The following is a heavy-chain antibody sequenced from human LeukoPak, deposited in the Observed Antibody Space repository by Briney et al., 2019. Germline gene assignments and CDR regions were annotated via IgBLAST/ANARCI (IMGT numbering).Heavy chain of an antibody. D-gene: IGHD2-8*01. V-gene: IGHV3-48*03. CDR3: ARDRYCTNGVCFWTYYYYYMDV. CDR2: ISSSGSTI. Sequence: GGSLRLSCAASGFTFSTYEMNWVRQASGKGLEWVSYISSSGSTIYYADSVKGRFTISRDNAKNSLYLQMNSLRAEDTAVYYCARDRYCTNGVCFWTYYYYYMDVWGKGTTVTVSS. CDR1: GFTFSTYE. J-gene: IGHJ6*03.